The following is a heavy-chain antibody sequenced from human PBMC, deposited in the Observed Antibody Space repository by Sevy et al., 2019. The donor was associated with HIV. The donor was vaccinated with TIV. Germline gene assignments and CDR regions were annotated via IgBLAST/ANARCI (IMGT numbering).Heavy chain of an antibody. CDR1: GFTFSSYS. CDR3: ATSLAAASDAFDI. CDR2: ISSSSSTI. D-gene: IGHD6-13*01. V-gene: IGHV3-48*02. J-gene: IGHJ3*02. Sequence: GGSLRLSCAASGFTFSSYSMNWVRQAPGKGLEWVSYISSSSSTIYYADSVKGRFTISRDNAKNSLYLQMSSLRDEDTAVYYCATSLAAASDAFDIWGQGTMVTVSS.